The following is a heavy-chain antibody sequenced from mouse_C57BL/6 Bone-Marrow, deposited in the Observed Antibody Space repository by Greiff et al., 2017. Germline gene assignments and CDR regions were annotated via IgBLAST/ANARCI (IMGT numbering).Heavy chain of an antibody. D-gene: IGHD2-4*01. CDR1: GFNIKDYY. V-gene: IGHV14-2*01. CDR2: IDPEDGET. Sequence: VQLKESGAELVKPGASVKLSCTASGFNIKDYYLHWVKQRTEQGLEWIGRIDPEDGETKYAPKFQGKATITADTSSNTAYLQLSSLTAEDTAVYYCAPYDYDGAWFAYWGQGTLVTVSA. J-gene: IGHJ3*01. CDR3: APYDYDGAWFAY.